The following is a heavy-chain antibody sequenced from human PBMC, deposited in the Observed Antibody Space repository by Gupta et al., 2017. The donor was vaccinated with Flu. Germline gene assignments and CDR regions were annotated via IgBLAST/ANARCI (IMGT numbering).Heavy chain of an antibody. D-gene: IGHD2-15*01. CDR3: TSQSPVGSGGGCLFTALGEAKDGWF. Sequence: QVPLVQSGAEVKKPGASVKVVCETSGYSFSGYYLHWVRQAPGQGLEWMGWIKNDSGAPKDAQNCQGRGAMTMDTEKTTIYREWSGLKYHETALNHRTSQSPVGSGGGCLFTALGEAKDGWF. CDR2: IKNDSGAP. J-gene: IGHJ5*01. V-gene: IGHV1-2*02. CDR1: GYSFSGYY.